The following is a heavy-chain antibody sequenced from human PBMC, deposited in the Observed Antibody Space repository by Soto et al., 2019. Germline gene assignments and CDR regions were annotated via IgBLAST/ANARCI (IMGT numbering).Heavy chain of an antibody. CDR1: GFTFTSSA. J-gene: IGHJ6*02. CDR2: IVVGSGNT. V-gene: IGHV1-58*01. Sequence: GASVKVSCKASGFTFTSSAVQWVRQARGQRLEWIGWIVVGSGNTNYAQKFQERVTITRDMSTSTAYMELSSLRSEDTAVYYCAAVGPRGFFEWLLPYYYYYGMDVWGQGTTVTVSS. CDR3: AAVGPRGFFEWLLPYYYYYGMDV. D-gene: IGHD3-3*01.